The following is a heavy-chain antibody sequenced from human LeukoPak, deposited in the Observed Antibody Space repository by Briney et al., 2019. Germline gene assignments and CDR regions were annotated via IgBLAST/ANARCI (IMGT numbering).Heavy chain of an antibody. Sequence: GGSLRLSCEASGFTFSNYGMNWVRQAPGKGLEWVSFTDTSGNYIYYGDSVKGRFTISRDNARNLLFLQMNGLRAEDTAVYYCVSWTAQPYYFDYWGQGTLVTVSS. CDR1: GFTFSNYG. V-gene: IGHV3-21*06. CDR3: VSWTAQPYYFDY. J-gene: IGHJ4*02. CDR2: TDTSGNYI. D-gene: IGHD2-15*01.